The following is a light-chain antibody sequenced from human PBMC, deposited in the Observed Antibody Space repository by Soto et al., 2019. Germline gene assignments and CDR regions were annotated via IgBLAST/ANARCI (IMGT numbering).Light chain of an antibody. CDR2: GAS. J-gene: IGKJ1*01. CDR1: QSVSSSY. V-gene: IGKV3-20*01. Sequence: EIVLTQSPGTLSLSPGERATLSCRASQSVSSSYLVWYQQKPGQAPRLLIYGASSRATGIPDRFSGSGSGTDFTLTISRLEPEDFAVYYFQQYGSSRTFGQGTKVEIK. CDR3: QQYGSSRT.